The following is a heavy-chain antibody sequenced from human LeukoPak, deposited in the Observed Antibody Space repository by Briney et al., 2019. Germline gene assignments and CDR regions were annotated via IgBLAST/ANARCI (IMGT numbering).Heavy chain of an antibody. V-gene: IGHV3-15*01. Sequence: PGGSLRLSCAASTFTFSNAWMSWVRQAPGKGLEWVGRIKSKSDGGTTDYAAPVKGRFTISSDDSKNTLYLQMNSLKTEDTAVYYCTTAPRGYCSGGSCSYAFDIWGQGTMVTVSS. D-gene: IGHD2-15*01. CDR3: TTAPRGYCSGGSCSYAFDI. CDR2: IKSKSDGGTT. CDR1: TFTFSNAW. J-gene: IGHJ3*02.